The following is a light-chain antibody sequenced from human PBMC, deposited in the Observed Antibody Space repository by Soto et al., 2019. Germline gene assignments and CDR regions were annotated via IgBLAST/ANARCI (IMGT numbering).Light chain of an antibody. CDR3: TSWTTSTTMI. Sequence: QSALTQPASVSGSPGQSITISCTGTRSDIGAYNFVSWYQQHPGEVPKLILYDVNVRPSGVSNRFSGSKSGNTASLTISGLQAEDEADYYCTSWTTSTTMIFGVGTKVTVL. V-gene: IGLV2-14*03. CDR2: DVN. CDR1: RSDIGAYNF. J-gene: IGLJ2*01.